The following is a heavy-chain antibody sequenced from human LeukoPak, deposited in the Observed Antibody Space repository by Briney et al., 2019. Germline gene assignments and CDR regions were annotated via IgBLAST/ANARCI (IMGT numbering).Heavy chain of an antibody. CDR3: ARDRTGYSSGWYIGGYYYGMDV. V-gene: IGHV4-4*02. CDR2: IYHSGST. CDR1: GGSISSSNW. J-gene: IGHJ6*04. Sequence: PSGTLSLTCAVSGGSISSSNWWSWVRQPPGKGLEWIGEIYHSGSTNYNPSLKSRVTISVDKSKNQFSLKLSSVTAADTAVYHCARDRTGYSSGWYIGGYYYGMDVWGKGTTVTVSS. D-gene: IGHD6-19*01.